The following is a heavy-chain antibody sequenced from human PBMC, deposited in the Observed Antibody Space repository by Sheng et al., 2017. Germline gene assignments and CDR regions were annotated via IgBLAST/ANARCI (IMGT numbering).Heavy chain of an antibody. Sequence: QVQLVESGGGVVQPGGSLRLSCAASGFTFSSYGMHWVRQAPGKGLEWVAFIRYDGSNKYYADSVKGRFTISRDNSKNTLYLQMNSLRAEDTAVYYCAKDGSGAYYDFWSGRRDNWFDPWGQGTLVTVSS. D-gene: IGHD3-3*01. CDR3: AKDGSGAYYDFWSGRRDNWFDP. CDR2: IRYDGSNK. J-gene: IGHJ5*02. CDR1: GFTFSSYG. V-gene: IGHV3-30*02.